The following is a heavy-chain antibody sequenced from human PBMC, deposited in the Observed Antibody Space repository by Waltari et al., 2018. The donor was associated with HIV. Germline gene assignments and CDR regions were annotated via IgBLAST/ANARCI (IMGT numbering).Heavy chain of an antibody. CDR2: ISYDGSKK. J-gene: IGHJ4*02. CDR1: GFTFSSYA. D-gene: IGHD6-13*01. V-gene: IGHV3-30*01. CDR3: ARDVIAAAGKI. Sequence: QVQLVESGGGVVQPGRSLRLSCAASGFTFSSYALHWVRQAPGKGLEWVAVISYDGSKKYYADSVKGRFTISRDNSKNTLYLQMNSLRAEDTAVYYCARDVIAAAGKIWGQGTLVTVSS.